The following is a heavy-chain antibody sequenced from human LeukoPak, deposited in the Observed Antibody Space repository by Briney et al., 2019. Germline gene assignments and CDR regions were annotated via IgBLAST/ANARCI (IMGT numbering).Heavy chain of an antibody. Sequence: PSETLSLTCAVSGYSISSGYYRGWIRQPPGKGLEWIGSIYHSGSTYYNPSLKSRVTISVDTSKNQFSLKLSSVTAADTAVYYCARRGSGDYWGQGTLVTVSS. CDR2: IYHSGST. CDR3: ARRGSGDY. V-gene: IGHV4-38-2*01. J-gene: IGHJ4*02. CDR1: GYSISSGYY. D-gene: IGHD3-10*01.